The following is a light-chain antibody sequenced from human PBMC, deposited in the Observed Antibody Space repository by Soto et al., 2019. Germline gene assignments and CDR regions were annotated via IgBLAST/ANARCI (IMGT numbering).Light chain of an antibody. CDR3: QQYGSSPT. V-gene: IGKV3-20*01. J-gene: IGKJ5*01. CDR1: QSVSRSY. Sequence: EIVLTQSPGTLSLSPRDRATLSCRASQSVSRSYLGWYQQKPGQAPRLLIYAASRRATGIPDRFSGSGSGTDFTLTISRLEPEDFAVYYCQQYGSSPTFGEGTRLEIK. CDR2: AAS.